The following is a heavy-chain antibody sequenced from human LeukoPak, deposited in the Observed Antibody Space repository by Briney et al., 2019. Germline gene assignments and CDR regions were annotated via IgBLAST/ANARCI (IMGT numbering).Heavy chain of an antibody. D-gene: IGHD2-2*01. CDR1: GGTFSSYA. J-gene: IGHJ5*02. CDR3: ARDRPGVPAAMPVDP. Sequence: ASVKVSCKASGGTFSSYAISWVRQAPGQGLEWMGWINPNSGGTNYAQKFQGRVTMTRDTSISTAYMELSRLRSDDTAVYYCARDRPGVPAAMPVDPWGQGTLVTVSS. V-gene: IGHV1-2*02. CDR2: INPNSGGT.